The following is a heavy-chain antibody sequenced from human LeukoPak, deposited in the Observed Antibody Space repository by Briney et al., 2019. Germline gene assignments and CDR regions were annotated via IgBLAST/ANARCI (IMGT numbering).Heavy chain of an antibody. CDR3: ARVRGPYYYYYYMDV. Sequence: PGGSLRLSCAASGFTFSSYALSWVRQAPGKGLEWVSDISGSGGTTYYADSVKGRFTISRDNSKNTLFLQMNSLRAEDTAVYYCARVRGPYYYYYYMDVWGKGTTVTISS. J-gene: IGHJ6*03. V-gene: IGHV3-23*01. D-gene: IGHD3-10*01. CDR1: GFTFSSYA. CDR2: ISGSGGTT.